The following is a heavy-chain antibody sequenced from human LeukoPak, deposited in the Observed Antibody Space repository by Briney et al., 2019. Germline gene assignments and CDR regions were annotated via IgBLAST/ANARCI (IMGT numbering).Heavy chain of an antibody. D-gene: IGHD2-2*01. CDR3: ATTADQLTPLGY. Sequence: PSETLSLTCTVSGGSISDGTYLWAWIRQPPGKGLEWIGSTSYSGTTYYNPSLKSRVTVSLATSKNQFSLKLSSVTAADTAVYYCATTADQLTPLGYWGQGTLVTVSS. CDR2: TSYSGTT. V-gene: IGHV4-39*01. J-gene: IGHJ4*02. CDR1: GGSISDGTYL.